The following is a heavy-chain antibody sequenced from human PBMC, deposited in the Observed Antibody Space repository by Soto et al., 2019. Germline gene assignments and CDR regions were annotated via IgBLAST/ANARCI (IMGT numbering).Heavy chain of an antibody. CDR1: GFTFSDYD. CDR2: ISASGRTT. V-gene: IGHV3-23*01. CDR3: ARDRRGVLDP. J-gene: IGHJ5*02. Sequence: AGGSLRLSCAASGFTFSDYDMSWVRQAPGEGLEWVSAISASGRTTYYADSVKGRFTISRDNSKDTLYLQMNSLRVEDTAVFYCARDRRGVLDPWGQGIPVTVSS.